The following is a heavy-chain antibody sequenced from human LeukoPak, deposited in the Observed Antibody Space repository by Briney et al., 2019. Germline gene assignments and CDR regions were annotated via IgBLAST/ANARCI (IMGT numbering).Heavy chain of an antibody. J-gene: IGHJ6*03. Sequence: PSETLSLTCTVSGGSISSYYWSWIRQPPGEGLEWIGYIYYSGSTTYNPSLKSRVTISVDTSKNQFSLKLSSVTAADTAVYYCAGVAPSSEYYYYMDVWGKGTTVTVSS. D-gene: IGHD6-19*01. CDR1: GGSISSYY. V-gene: IGHV4-59*01. CDR3: AGVAPSSEYYYYMDV. CDR2: IYYSGST.